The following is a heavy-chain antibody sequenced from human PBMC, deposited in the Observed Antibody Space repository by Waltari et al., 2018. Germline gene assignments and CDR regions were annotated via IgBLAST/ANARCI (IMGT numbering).Heavy chain of an antibody. D-gene: IGHD3-10*01. J-gene: IGHJ4*02. CDR1: GGSFSGYY. CDR2: IKHSGRP. Sequence: QVQLQQWGAGLLKPSETLSLTCAVYGGSFSGYYWSWIRQPPGKGLEWIGEIKHSGRPNYSPSLKSRVTISVDTSKNQFSLKLSSVTAADTAVYYCARHVLLLTMGRDRMYYFDYWGQGTLVTVSS. V-gene: IGHV4-34*01. CDR3: ARHVLLLTMGRDRMYYFDY.